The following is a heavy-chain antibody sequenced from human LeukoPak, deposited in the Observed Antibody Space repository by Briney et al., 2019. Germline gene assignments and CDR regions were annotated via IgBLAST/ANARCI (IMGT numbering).Heavy chain of an antibody. D-gene: IGHD3-3*01. V-gene: IGHV5-51*01. CDR3: ARLRFLEWLSAFDY. CDR1: GYSFTTYW. J-gene: IGHJ4*02. Sequence: GESLKISCKSSGYSFTTYWIAWVRQMPGKGLEWMGIIYPGDSDTRYSPSFQGQVTISADKSISTAYLQWSSLKASDTAMYYCARLRFLEWLSAFDYWGQGTLVTVSS. CDR2: IYPGDSDT.